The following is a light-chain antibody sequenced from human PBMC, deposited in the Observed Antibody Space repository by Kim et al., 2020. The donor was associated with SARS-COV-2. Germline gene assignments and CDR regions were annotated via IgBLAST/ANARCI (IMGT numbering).Light chain of an antibody. CDR1: SSDVGGYNY. V-gene: IGLV2-14*01. Sequence: QSALTQPASVSGSPGQSITISCTGTSSDVGGYNYVSWYQQHPGKAPKLMIYDVSKWPSGVSNRFSGSKSGNTASLTISGLQAEDEADYYCSSYTSSSPWVFGGGTQLTVL. CDR2: DVS. J-gene: IGLJ3*02. CDR3: SSYTSSSPWV.